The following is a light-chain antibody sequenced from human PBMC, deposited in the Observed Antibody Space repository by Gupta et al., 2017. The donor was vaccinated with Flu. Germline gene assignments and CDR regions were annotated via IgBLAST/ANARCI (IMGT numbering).Light chain of an antibody. CDR1: GSDVGTYNR. J-gene: IGLJ1*01. Sequence: QSALTQPPSVSGSPGQSVTISCTGTGSDVGTYNRVSWYRQPPGTAPKLIIYEVSNRPSGVPDRFSGSKSGNTASLTISGPQGEDEADYYCSSYTTSYTFVFGTGTKVTVL. CDR3: SSYTTSYTFV. CDR2: EVS. V-gene: IGLV2-18*02.